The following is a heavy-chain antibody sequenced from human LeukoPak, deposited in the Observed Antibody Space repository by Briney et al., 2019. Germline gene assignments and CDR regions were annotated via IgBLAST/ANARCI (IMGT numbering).Heavy chain of an antibody. D-gene: IGHD6-13*01. CDR3: ATGYSSTWYYFDY. Sequence: PGETLSLTCTVSGGSISSYYWSWIRQPAGKGLEWIGRIYTSGSTTYNAALKTRVTISVDKSKNQFSLKLSSVTAADTAVYYCATGYSSTWYYFDYWGQGTLVTLSS. V-gene: IGHV4-4*07. CDR2: IYTSGST. CDR1: GGSISSYY. J-gene: IGHJ4*02.